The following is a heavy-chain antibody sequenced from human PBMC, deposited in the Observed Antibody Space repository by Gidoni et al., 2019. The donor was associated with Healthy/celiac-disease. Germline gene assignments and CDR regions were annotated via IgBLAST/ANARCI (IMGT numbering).Heavy chain of an antibody. CDR2: IYYSGST. D-gene: IGHD2-2*02. CDR3: ARASKLYGDLRN. V-gene: IGHV4-59*01. Sequence: QVQLQESGPGLVKPSETLSLTCTVSGGSISSYYWGWIRQPPGKGLEWIGYIYYSGSTNYNPSLKSRVTISVDTSKNQFSLKLSSVTAADTAVYYCARASKLYGDLRNWGQGTLVTVSS. CDR1: GGSISSYY. J-gene: IGHJ4*02.